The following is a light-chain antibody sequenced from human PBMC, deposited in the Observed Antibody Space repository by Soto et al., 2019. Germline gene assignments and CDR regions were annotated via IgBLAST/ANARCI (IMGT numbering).Light chain of an antibody. CDR2: EVS. J-gene: IGLJ3*02. V-gene: IGLV2-14*01. Sequence: QSALTQPASVSGSPGQSITISCTGTTSDVGYVSWYQQHPGKAPKLMIYEVSNRPSGISNRFSGSKSGNTASLTISGLQAEDEADYYCSSYTSSSTWVLGGGTKAHRP. CDR3: SSYTSSSTWV. CDR1: TSDVGY.